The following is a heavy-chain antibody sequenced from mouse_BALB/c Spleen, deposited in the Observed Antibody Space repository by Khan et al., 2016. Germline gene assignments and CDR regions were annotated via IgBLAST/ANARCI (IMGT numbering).Heavy chain of an antibody. V-gene: IGHV5-9*02. J-gene: IGHJ3*01. D-gene: IGHD1-1*01. CDR1: GFAFSSYD. CDR2: ISSGGSYT. Sequence: EVELVESGGGLVKPGGSLKLSCAASGFAFSSYDMSWVRQTPEKRLEWVATISSGGSYTYYPDSVKGRFTISRENARKTLYLQLSSLRSEDTALYYCARRDYGSSYKGFAYWGQGTLVTVAA. CDR3: ARRDYGSSYKGFAY.